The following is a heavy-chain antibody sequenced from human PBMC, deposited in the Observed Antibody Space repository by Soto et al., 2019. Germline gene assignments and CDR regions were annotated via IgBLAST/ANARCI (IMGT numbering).Heavy chain of an antibody. CDR2: IYYSGST. D-gene: IGHD6-13*01. CDR3: AVSSSSWYYRGDP. Sequence: QLQLQESGPGLVKPSETLSLTCTVSGGSISSSSYYWGWIRQPPGKGLEWIGSIYYSGSTYYNPSLKSRVTISVDTSKNQFSLKLSSVTAADTAVYYCAVSSSSWYYRGDPWGQGTLVTVSS. V-gene: IGHV4-39*01. CDR1: GGSISSSSYY. J-gene: IGHJ5*02.